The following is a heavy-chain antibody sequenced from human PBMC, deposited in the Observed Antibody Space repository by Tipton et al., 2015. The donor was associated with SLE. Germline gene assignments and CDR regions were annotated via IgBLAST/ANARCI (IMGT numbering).Heavy chain of an antibody. J-gene: IGHJ5*01. CDR1: GGSIRSYY. Sequence: TLSLTCSVSGGSIRSYYWSWIRQTPGKGLEWIGYMYYSGITNYNPSLYGRVSISVDTSRNQFSLKMNSVTAADTAMYFCARHAVPGPRFDYRRSWGIVSWGQGTLVGVSS. CDR2: MYYSGIT. V-gene: IGHV4-59*01. CDR3: ARHAVPGPRFDYRRSWGIVS. D-gene: IGHD3-16*01.